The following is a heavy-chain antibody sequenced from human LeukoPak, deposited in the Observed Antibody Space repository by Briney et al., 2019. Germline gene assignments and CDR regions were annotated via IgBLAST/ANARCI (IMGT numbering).Heavy chain of an antibody. CDR2: ISGSGGST. J-gene: IGHJ5*02. CDR3: AKGPPFGSGSYYT. Sequence: GGSLRLSCATSGFAFRKYAMNWVRQAPGKGLEWVSTISGSGGSTYYADSVKGRFTISRDNSKNTLDLQMNSLRAEDTAAYYCAKGPPFGSGSYYTWGQGTLVTVSS. D-gene: IGHD3-10*01. V-gene: IGHV3-23*01. CDR1: GFAFRKYA.